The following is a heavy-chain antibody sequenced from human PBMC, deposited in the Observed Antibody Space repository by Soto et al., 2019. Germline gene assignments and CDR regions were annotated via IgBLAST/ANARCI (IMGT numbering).Heavy chain of an antibody. V-gene: IGHV3-23*01. J-gene: IGHJ6*02. CDR2: ISGSGGST. CDR3: VGREFRRWSGYNYGMDV. D-gene: IGHD3-3*01. Sequence: GGSLRLSCAASGFTFSSYAMSWVRQAPGKGLEWVSAISGSGGSTYYADSVKGRFTISRDNSKNTLYLQMNSLRAEDTAVYYCVGREFRRWSGYNYGMDVWGQGTTVTVSS. CDR1: GFTFSSYA.